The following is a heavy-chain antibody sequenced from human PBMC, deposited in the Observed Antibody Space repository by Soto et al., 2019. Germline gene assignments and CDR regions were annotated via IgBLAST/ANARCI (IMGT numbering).Heavy chain of an antibody. CDR2: IFYSGDT. J-gene: IGHJ4*02. D-gene: IGHD4-4*01. V-gene: IGHV4-30-4*01. Sequence: QVQLQESGPGLVKPSQTLSLTCTVSGGSISNPDYYWNWIRQPPGKGLEWIGSIFYSGDTSYNPSLKSRLNISVDTSKNQFSLSLRSVTASVTAVYFCAREGRLQSLDYWGQGTVVTVSS. CDR1: GGSISNPDYY. CDR3: AREGRLQSLDY.